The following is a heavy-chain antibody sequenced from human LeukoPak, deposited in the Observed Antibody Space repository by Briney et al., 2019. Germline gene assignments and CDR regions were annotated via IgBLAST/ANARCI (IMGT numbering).Heavy chain of an antibody. CDR1: GYTLTELS. V-gene: IGHV1-24*01. D-gene: IGHD6-6*01. Sequence: ASMKVSCKVSGYTLTELSMHWLRKAPGKGLEWMGGFDPEDGETIYAQKFQGRVTMTEDTSTDTAYMELSSLRSEDTAVYYCASAPVPRYYYYYYGMDVWGQGTTVTVSS. CDR3: ASAPVPRYYYYYYGMDV. J-gene: IGHJ6*02. CDR2: FDPEDGET.